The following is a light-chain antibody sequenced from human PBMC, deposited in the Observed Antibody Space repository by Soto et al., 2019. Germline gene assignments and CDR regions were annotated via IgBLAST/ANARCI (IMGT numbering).Light chain of an antibody. CDR2: GAS. CDR1: QYIGSN. V-gene: IGKV3-15*01. J-gene: IGKJ5*01. CDR3: EQYNNWPIT. Sequence: EIVMTQSPATLSVSPGERATLSCRASQYIGSNLAWYQQKPGQASRLLIYGASTRATGIPARFSGSGSGTEFTLTISSLQSEDFAVYYCEQYNNWPITFGQGTRLEIK.